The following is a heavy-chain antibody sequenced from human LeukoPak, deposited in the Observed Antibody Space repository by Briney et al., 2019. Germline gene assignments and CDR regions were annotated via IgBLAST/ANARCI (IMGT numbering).Heavy chain of an antibody. CDR2: INTDGSST. Sequence: RTGGSLRLTCAASGFTFSSYWMHWVRQAPGKGLVWVSRINTDGSSTSYADSVKGRFTISRDNAKNTLYLQMNSLRAEDTAVYYCARPDTAMDYYYMDVWGKGTTVTVSS. D-gene: IGHD5-18*01. J-gene: IGHJ6*03. CDR3: ARPDTAMDYYYMDV. V-gene: IGHV3-74*01. CDR1: GFTFSSYW.